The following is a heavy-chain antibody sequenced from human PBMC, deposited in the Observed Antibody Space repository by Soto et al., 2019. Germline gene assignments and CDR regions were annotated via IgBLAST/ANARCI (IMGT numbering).Heavy chain of an antibody. CDR1: GYSFTSYW. D-gene: IGHD3-10*01. CDR2: IYPGDSDT. V-gene: IGHV5-51*01. Sequence: KTPGESLKISCKGSGYSFTSYWIGWVRQMPGKGLEWMGIIYPGDSDTRYSPSFQGQVTISADKSISTAYLQWSSLKASDTAMYCCASSITMVRGVTPADAFDIWGQGTMVTVSS. J-gene: IGHJ3*02. CDR3: ASSITMVRGVTPADAFDI.